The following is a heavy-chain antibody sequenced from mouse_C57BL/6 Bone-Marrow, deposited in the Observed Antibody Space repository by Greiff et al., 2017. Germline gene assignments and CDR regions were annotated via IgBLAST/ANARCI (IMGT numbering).Heavy chain of an antibody. CDR1: GFTFSSYT. J-gene: IGHJ1*03. CDR3: SRQVTTVLATKYFDV. CDR2: ISGGGGNT. Sequence: EVMLVESGGGLVKPGGSLKLSCAASGFTFSSYTMSWVRQTPEQRLQWVAAISGGGGNTYYPASVKGRFTISRDNDKNILYLQMSSLSSEDTALYYCSRQVTTVLATKYFDVWGTGTTVTVSS. D-gene: IGHD1-1*01. V-gene: IGHV5-9*01.